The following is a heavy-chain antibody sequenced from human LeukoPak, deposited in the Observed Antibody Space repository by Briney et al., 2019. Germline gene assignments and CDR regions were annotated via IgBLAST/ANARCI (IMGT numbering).Heavy chain of an antibody. CDR3: SKAYGTNGYFQLPIDF. V-gene: IGHV3-23*01. CDR2: ITADSSAT. J-gene: IGHJ4*02. D-gene: IGHD2-8*01. Sequence: GGTLRLSCAASGFTFSINAMTWVRQAPGKGLECVSAITADSSATYYADSVRGRFTISRDNSRNTLYLQLNNLRAEDTAVYFCSKAYGTNGYFQLPIDFWGQGTLVTVSS. CDR1: GFTFSINA.